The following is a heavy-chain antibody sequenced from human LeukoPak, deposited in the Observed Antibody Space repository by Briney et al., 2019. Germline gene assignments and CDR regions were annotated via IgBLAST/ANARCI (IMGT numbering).Heavy chain of an antibody. Sequence: GRSLRLSCAASGFTFSSYGMHWVRQAPGKGLEWVAVISYDGSNKYYADSVKGRSTISRDNSKNTLYLQMNSLRAEDTAVYYCAKDLGSSGWFNDYWGQGTLVTVSS. J-gene: IGHJ4*02. CDR1: GFTFSSYG. CDR2: ISYDGSNK. CDR3: AKDLGSSGWFNDY. D-gene: IGHD6-19*01. V-gene: IGHV3-30*18.